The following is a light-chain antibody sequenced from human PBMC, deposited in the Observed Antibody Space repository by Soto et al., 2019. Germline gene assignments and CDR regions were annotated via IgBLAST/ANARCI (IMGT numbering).Light chain of an antibody. J-gene: IGKJ1*01. CDR2: KAS. CDR3: QQYNSYPWT. CDR1: QNIASW. Sequence: DIQMTQSPSTLSASVGDRVTITCRASQNIASWVAWYQQRPMQAPKLLMYKASRLQDGVPSRFSGSGSGTEFTISISSLQPDDFATYYCQQYNSYPWTFGQVTKVEVK. V-gene: IGKV1-5*03.